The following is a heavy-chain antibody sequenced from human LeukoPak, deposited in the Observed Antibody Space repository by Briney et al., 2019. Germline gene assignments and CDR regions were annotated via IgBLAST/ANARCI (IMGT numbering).Heavy chain of an antibody. Sequence: ASVKVSCKASGYTFTGYYMHWVRQAPGQGLEWMGWINPNSGGTNYAQKFQGRVTMTRDTSISTAYMELSRLRSDDTAVYYCARVGNADCSSTSCYEYFQHWGQGTLVTVSS. V-gene: IGHV1-2*02. D-gene: IGHD2-2*01. CDR2: INPNSGGT. J-gene: IGHJ1*01. CDR1: GYTFTGYY. CDR3: ARVGNADCSSTSCYEYFQH.